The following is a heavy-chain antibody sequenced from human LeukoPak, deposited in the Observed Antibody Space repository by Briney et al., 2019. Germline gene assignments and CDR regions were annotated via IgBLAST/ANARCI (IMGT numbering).Heavy chain of an antibody. Sequence: PGGSLRLSCAASGFAFSSYAMSWVRQAPGKGLEWVSAISGSGGSTYYADSVKGRFTISRDNSKNTLYLQMNSLRAEDTAVYYCAKDLRYSSGFDYWGQGTLVTVSS. CDR2: ISGSGGST. CDR3: AKDLRYSSGFDY. V-gene: IGHV3-23*01. J-gene: IGHJ4*02. CDR1: GFAFSSYA. D-gene: IGHD6-19*01.